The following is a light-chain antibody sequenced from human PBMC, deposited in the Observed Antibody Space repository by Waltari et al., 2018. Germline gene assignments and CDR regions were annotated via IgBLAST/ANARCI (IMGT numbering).Light chain of an antibody. Sequence: QSALTQPPSASGSPGQSVTISCTGTSSDVGGYNYVSWYQQHPGKVPKLMIYEVSKRPSGVPDRFSGSKSGHTASLTVAGLQSEDEADYYCASYAGSRYVFGTGTKVTVL. CDR3: ASYAGSRYV. J-gene: IGLJ1*01. V-gene: IGLV2-8*01. CDR2: EVS. CDR1: SSDVGGYNY.